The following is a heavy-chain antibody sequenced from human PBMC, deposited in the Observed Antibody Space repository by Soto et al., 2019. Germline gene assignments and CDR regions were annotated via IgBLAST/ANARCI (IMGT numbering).Heavy chain of an antibody. CDR2: IYYSGST. Sequence: SETLSLTCTVSGGSISNYYWSWIRQPPGEGLEWIGYIYYSGSTNYNPSLKSRVTISVDTSKNQFSLKLTSVTAADTAVYYCARHSSQNFDWLEYWGQGTLVTVSS. CDR1: GGSISNYY. J-gene: IGHJ4*02. CDR3: ARHSSQNFDWLEY. D-gene: IGHD3-9*01. V-gene: IGHV4-59*08.